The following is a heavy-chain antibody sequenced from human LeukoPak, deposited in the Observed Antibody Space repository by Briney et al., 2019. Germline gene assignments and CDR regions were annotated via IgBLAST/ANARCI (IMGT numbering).Heavy chain of an antibody. CDR1: GFTFSSYA. Sequence: GGSLRLSCAASGFTFSSYAMSWVRQAPGKGLEWVSAISGSGGSTHYADSVKGRFTISKDNSKNTLYLQMNSLRAEDTAVYYCAKEWVAATPAGTDYWGQGTLVTVSS. V-gene: IGHV3-23*01. D-gene: IGHD2-15*01. CDR3: AKEWVAATPAGTDY. CDR2: ISGSGGST. J-gene: IGHJ4*02.